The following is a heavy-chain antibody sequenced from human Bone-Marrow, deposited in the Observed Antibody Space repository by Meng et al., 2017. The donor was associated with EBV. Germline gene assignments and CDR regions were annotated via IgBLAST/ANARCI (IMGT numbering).Heavy chain of an antibody. CDR1: GASVGGGTFH. Sequence: VHLQGPGPGLVRPSGTLSLTCTVSGASVGGGTFHWSWIRQPPGKELEWIGYIYDGGTTIYNPSLKSRVTIFLDTSRNQFSLGLRSVTTADTAVYYCAKSSSSTPGVVDSWGQGTLVTVSS. D-gene: IGHD6-6*01. CDR2: IYDGGTT. CDR3: AKSSSSTPGVVDS. V-gene: IGHV4-61*01. J-gene: IGHJ4*02.